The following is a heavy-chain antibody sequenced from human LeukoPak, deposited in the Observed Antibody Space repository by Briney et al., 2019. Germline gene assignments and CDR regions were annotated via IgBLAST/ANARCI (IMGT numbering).Heavy chain of an antibody. V-gene: IGHV4-34*01. Sequence: PSETLSLTCAVYGGSFSGYYWSWIRQPPGKGLEWIGGINHSGSTNYNPSLKSRVTISVDTSKNQFSLKLSSVTAADTAVYYCARADPYPSLGYWGQGTLVTVSS. D-gene: IGHD3-16*01. CDR1: GGSFSGYY. J-gene: IGHJ4*02. CDR3: ARADPYPSLGY. CDR2: INHSGST.